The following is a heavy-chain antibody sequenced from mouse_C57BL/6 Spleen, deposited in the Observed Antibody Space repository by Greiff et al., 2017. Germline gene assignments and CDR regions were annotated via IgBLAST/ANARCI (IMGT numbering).Heavy chain of an antibody. CDR1: GYTFTSYW. J-gene: IGHJ4*01. V-gene: IGHV1-69*01. CDR3: ARKYYGSSYDAMDY. D-gene: IGHD1-1*01. Sequence: QVQLQQSGAELVMPGASVKLSCKASGYTFTSYWMHWVKQRPGQGLEWIGEIDPSDSYTNYNQKFKGKSTLTVDKSSSTAYMQLSSLTSEDSAVYYCARKYYGSSYDAMDYWGQGTSVTVSS. CDR2: IDPSDSYT.